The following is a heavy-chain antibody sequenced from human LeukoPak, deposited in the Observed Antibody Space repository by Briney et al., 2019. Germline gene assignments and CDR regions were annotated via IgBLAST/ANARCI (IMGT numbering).Heavy chain of an antibody. D-gene: IGHD3-3*01. CDR2: ISAYNGNT. CDR1: GYTFTSYG. Sequence: GASVKVSCKASGYTFTSYGISWVRQAPGQGLEWMGWISAYNGNTNYAQKLQGRVTMTTDTSTSTAYMELRSLRSDDTAVYYCARDGVSTYYDFWSGYYDRGAGFHYWGQGTLVTVSS. CDR3: ARDGVSTYYDFWSGYYDRGAGFHY. J-gene: IGHJ4*02. V-gene: IGHV1-18*01.